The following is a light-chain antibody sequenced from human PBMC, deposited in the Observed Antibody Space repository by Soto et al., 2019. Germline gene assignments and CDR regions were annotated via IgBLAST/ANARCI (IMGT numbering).Light chain of an antibody. J-gene: IGKJ2*01. CDR1: QSISSD. CDR3: QQSNKWPPQYT. V-gene: IGKV3-15*01. Sequence: EIVITQTPATLSVSPGERATLSCRASQSISSDLAWYQQKRGQAPRLLIYGASTRATDIPARISGSGSGTDFTLTISSLQSEDFAVYYCQQSNKWPPQYTFGQGTKLEIK. CDR2: GAS.